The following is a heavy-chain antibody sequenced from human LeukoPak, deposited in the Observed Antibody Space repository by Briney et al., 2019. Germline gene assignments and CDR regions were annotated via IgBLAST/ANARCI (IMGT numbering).Heavy chain of an antibody. Sequence: ASVRVSCKASTYTFTDYYMHWVRQAPGQGLEWMGWINPNSGGTNYAQKFQGRVTMTRDTSISTAYMELSRLRSDDTAVYYCASTDCSSTSCRLGYYYYMDVWGKGTTVTISS. CDR2: INPNSGGT. D-gene: IGHD2-2*01. CDR1: TYTFTDYY. CDR3: ASTDCSSTSCRLGYYYYMDV. J-gene: IGHJ6*03. V-gene: IGHV1-2*02.